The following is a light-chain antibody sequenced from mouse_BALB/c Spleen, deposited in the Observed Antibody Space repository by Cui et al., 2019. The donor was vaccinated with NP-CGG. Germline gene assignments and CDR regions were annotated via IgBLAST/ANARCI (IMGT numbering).Light chain of an antibody. CDR1: TGAVTTSNY. Sequence: HAVLTPESALTTSPGETVTRTCRSSTGAVTTSNYANWVQEKPDHLFTGLIGGTNNRAPGVPARFSGSLIGDKAALTITGAQTEDEAIYFCALWYSNHWVFGGGTKLTVL. J-gene: IGLJ1*01. CDR3: ALWYSNHWV. CDR2: GTN. V-gene: IGLV1*01.